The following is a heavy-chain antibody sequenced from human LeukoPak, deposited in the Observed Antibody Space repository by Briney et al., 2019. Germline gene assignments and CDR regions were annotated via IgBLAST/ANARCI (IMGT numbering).Heavy chain of an antibody. CDR3: ASTDTAMPRYYYYYGMDV. Sequence: ASVKVSCKASGYTFTSYGISWARQAPGQGLEWMGWISAYNGNTNYAQKLQGRVTMTTDTSTSTAYMELRSLRSDDAAVYYCASTDTAMPRYYYYYGMDVWGQGTTVTVSS. V-gene: IGHV1-18*01. D-gene: IGHD5-18*01. CDR2: ISAYNGNT. J-gene: IGHJ6*02. CDR1: GYTFTSYG.